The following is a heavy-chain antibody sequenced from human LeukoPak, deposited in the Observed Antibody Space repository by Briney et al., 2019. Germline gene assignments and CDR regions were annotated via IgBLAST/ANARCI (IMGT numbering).Heavy chain of an antibody. Sequence: GGSLRLSCAASGFPFSSYTMNWVRQAPGKGLEGVSSISSSSHYIYFAASVKGRFTISRDNAKNSLFLQMNSLRAEDTAVYYCVKEATGHFDSWGQGTLVPVSS. CDR2: ISSSSHYI. J-gene: IGHJ4*02. D-gene: IGHD1-26*01. CDR3: VKEATGHFDS. CDR1: GFPFSSYT. V-gene: IGHV3-21*01.